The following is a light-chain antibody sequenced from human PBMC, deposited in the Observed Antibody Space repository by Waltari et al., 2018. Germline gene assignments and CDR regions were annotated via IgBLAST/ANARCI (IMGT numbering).Light chain of an antibody. CDR3: KSYTGTGSWV. V-gene: IGLV2-14*03. Sequence: QSALTQLASVSGYPGQSITISCTGTKSDVGFYNYVSWYQQPPGKAPKVIIYDVSQRPSGVSNRFSGSNSGNTASLTISGLQADDEADYYCKSYTGTGSWVFGGGTKLTVL. CDR2: DVS. J-gene: IGLJ3*02. CDR1: KSDVGFYNY.